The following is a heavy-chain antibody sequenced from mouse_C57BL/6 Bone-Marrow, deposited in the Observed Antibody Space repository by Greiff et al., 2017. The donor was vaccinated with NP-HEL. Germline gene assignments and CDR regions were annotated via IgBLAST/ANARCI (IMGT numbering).Heavy chain of an antibody. Sequence: EVQLVESGGDLVKPGGSLKLSCAASGFTFSSYGMSWVRQTPDKRLEWVATISSGGSYTYYPDSVKGRFTISRDNAKNTLYLQLSSLKSEDTAIYYGASHYYYGSSYGAMDYWGQGTSVTVSS. V-gene: IGHV5-6*01. CDR3: ASHYYYGSSYGAMDY. J-gene: IGHJ4*01. CDR1: GFTFSSYG. D-gene: IGHD1-1*01. CDR2: ISSGGSYT.